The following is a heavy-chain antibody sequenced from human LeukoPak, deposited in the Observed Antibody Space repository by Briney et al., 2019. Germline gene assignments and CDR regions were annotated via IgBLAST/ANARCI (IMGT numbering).Heavy chain of an antibody. D-gene: IGHD3-10*01. Sequence: SETLSLTCTVSGGSISSGSYYWSWIRQPAGKGLEWIGRIYTSGSTNYNPSLKSRVTISVDTSKNQFSLKLSSVTAADTALYYCARILRGVGWAIFDYWGQGTLATVSS. V-gene: IGHV4-61*02. CDR1: GGSISSGSYY. CDR2: IYTSGST. J-gene: IGHJ4*02. CDR3: ARILRGVGWAIFDY.